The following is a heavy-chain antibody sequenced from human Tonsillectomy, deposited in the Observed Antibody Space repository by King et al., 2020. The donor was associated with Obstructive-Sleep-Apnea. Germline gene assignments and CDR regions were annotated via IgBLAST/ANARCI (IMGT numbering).Heavy chain of an antibody. D-gene: IGHD3-22*01. CDR2: VKTKTDGETT. CDR1: GFTFNNAW. CDR3: TTDPPYDSSGYYYYYYAIDV. J-gene: IGHJ6*02. V-gene: IGHV3-15*01. Sequence: VQLVESGGGLVKPGGSLRLSCAASGFTFNNAWMSWVRQAPGKGLEWVGRVKTKTDGETTDYAAPVKGRFIISRDDSKNTLYLQMNSLKTEDTAVYYCTTDPPYDSSGYYYYYYAIDVWGQGTTVTVS.